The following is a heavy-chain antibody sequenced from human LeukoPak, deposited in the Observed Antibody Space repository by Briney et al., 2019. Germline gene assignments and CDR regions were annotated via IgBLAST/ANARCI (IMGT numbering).Heavy chain of an antibody. V-gene: IGHV3-11*04. J-gene: IGHJ3*02. CDR2: ISSSGSTI. Sequence: GGSLRLSCAASGFTFSDYYMSWIRQAPGKGLEWVSYISSSGSTIYYADSVKGRFTISRDNAKNSLYLQMNSLRAEDTAVYYCASTFWDIAVASGAFDIWGQGTMVTVSS. CDR3: ASTFWDIAVASGAFDI. CDR1: GFTFSDYY. D-gene: IGHD6-19*01.